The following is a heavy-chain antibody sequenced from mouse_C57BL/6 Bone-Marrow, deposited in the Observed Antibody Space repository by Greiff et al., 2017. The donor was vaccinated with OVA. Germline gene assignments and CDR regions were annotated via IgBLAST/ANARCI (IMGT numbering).Heavy chain of an antibody. CDR2: IYPRDGST. V-gene: IGHV1-85*01. J-gene: IGHJ2*01. D-gene: IGHD1-1*01. Sequence: VQLKESGPELVKPGASVKLSCKASGYTFTSYDINWVKQRPGQGLEWIGWIYPRDGSTKYNEKFKGKATLTVDTSSSTAYMELHSLTSEDSAVYFCARWGYYGSRDYFDYWGQGTTLTVSS. CDR3: ARWGYYGSRDYFDY. CDR1: GYTFTSYD.